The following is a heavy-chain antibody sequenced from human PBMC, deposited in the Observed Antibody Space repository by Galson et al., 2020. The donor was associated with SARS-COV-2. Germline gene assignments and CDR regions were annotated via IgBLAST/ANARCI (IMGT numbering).Heavy chain of an antibody. J-gene: IGHJ4*02. CDR1: GLNFRTFA. CDR3: AIYDVLTGGDY. V-gene: IGHV3-23*01. D-gene: IGHD3-9*01. Sequence: GGSLRLSCAASGLNFRTFALRWVRQAPGKGLEWVSAISDSGSSTYYADSVKGRFTISRDNSKNTLYLQMNSLRAEDTALYYCAIYDVLTGGDYGGQGTRVTVSP. CDR2: ISDSGSST.